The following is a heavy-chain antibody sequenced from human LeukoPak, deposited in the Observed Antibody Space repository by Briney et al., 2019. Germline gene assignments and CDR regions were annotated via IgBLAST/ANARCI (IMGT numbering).Heavy chain of an antibody. V-gene: IGHV1-46*01. CDR3: ATDRRSLDS. J-gene: IGHJ4*02. Sequence: GASVKVSCKAFGYTFSISYIHWVRQAPGQGLEWMGIINPSGDTTNYAQKFQGRVTMTRDTSTSTVYMEVSSLRSEDTAVYYCATDRRSLDSWGQGTLVTVSS. CDR2: INPSGDTT. CDR1: GYTFSISY.